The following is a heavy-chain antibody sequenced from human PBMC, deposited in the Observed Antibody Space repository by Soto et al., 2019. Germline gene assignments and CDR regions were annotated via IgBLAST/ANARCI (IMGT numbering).Heavy chain of an antibody. CDR3: AKGMRRHSSGWDGAFDI. V-gene: IGHV3-23*01. CDR1: GFTFSSYA. CDR2: ISGSGGST. J-gene: IGHJ3*02. D-gene: IGHD6-19*01. Sequence: GGSLRLSCAASGFTFSSYAMSWVRQAPGKGLEWVSAISGSGGSTYYADSVKGRFTISRDNSKNTLYLQMNSLRAEDTAVYYCAKGMRRHSSGWDGAFDIWGQGTMVTVSS.